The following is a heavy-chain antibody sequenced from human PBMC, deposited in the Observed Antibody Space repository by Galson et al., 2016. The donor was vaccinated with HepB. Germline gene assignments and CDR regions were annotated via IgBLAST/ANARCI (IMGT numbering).Heavy chain of an antibody. D-gene: IGHD3-3*01. CDR3: AGGAVDFRNGYDNALDV. CDR1: GGPIKNYY. CDR2: INYSGTT. V-gene: IGHV4-59*01. J-gene: IGHJ3*01. Sequence: SETLSLTCTVSGGPIKNYYWSWIRQPPGKGLEWIGFINYSGTTNYNPSVKSRVAISVDTSKNQFSLKLSSVTAADTAIFFCAGGAVDFRNGYDNALDVWGQGTMVTVSS.